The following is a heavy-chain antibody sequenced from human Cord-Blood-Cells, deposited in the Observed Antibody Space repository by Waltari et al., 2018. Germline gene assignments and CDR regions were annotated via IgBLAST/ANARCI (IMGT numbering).Heavy chain of an antibody. CDR1: GRTSSGYY. Sequence: VQLQQWGTGWLTPSEPLSLSCAVYGRTSSGYYWSWIRQPPGTGLEWIGEINHSGSTNYNPSLKSRVTISVETSKNQFSLKLGSVTAADTAVYYCASDTGDRAFDIWGQGTMVTVAS. CDR2: INHSGST. CDR3: ASDTGDRAFDI. J-gene: IGHJ3*02. D-gene: IGHD7-27*01. V-gene: IGHV4-34*08.